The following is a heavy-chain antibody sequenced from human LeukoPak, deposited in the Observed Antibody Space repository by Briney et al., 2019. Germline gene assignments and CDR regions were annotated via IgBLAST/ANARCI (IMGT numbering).Heavy chain of an antibody. V-gene: IGHV4-34*01. J-gene: IGHJ5*02. CDR1: GGSFSGYY. Sequence: SETLSPTCAVYGGSFSGYYWSWIRQPPGKGLEWIGEINHSGSTNYNPSLKSRVTISVDTSKNQFSLKLSSVTAADTAVYYCARASVEEGYCSSTSCYIWFDPWGQGTLVTVSS. CDR3: ARASVEEGYCSSTSCYIWFDP. D-gene: IGHD2-2*02. CDR2: INHSGST.